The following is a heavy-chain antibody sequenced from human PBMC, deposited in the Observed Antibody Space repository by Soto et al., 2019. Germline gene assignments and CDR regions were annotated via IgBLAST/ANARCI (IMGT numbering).Heavy chain of an antibody. CDR2: IRQAGSEK. CDR1: GFTISNTW. CDR3: ATTQSFDY. J-gene: IGHJ4*02. Sequence: EVQVVESGGGLVQPGGSLKLSCVASGFTISNTWMSWVRQAPGKGLEWVANIRQAGSEKNFVASVKGRFTISRDNAKNSVDLQMNSLRAEDTAGYYCATTQSFDYWGQGTLVTVSS. V-gene: IGHV3-7*01.